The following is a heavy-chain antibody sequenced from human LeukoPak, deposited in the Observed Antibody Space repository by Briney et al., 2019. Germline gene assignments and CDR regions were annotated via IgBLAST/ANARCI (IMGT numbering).Heavy chain of an antibody. Sequence: PSETLSLTCTVSGGSISTYYWSWIRQPPGKGLEWIGYIYHSGSTKYNPSLKSRVTISVDTSKNQFSLKLTSVTAADTAVYYCARDGYSGNDGLWGQGTLVTVSS. CDR1: GGSISTYY. CDR2: IYHSGST. CDR3: ARDGYSGNDGL. D-gene: IGHD5-12*01. J-gene: IGHJ4*02. V-gene: IGHV4-59*01.